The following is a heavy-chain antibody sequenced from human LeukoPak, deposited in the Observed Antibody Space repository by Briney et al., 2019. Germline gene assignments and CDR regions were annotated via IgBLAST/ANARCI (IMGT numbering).Heavy chain of an antibody. CDR1: GFTFSSYD. CDR3: AKDRGNYYDTPRFDP. D-gene: IGHD3-22*01. Sequence: GGSLRLTCAASGFTFSSYDIHWVRQAPGKGLEWVAFIRYDGNNKYYADSVKGRFTISRDNTKNTLYLQMSSLRAEDTAVYYCAKDRGNYYDTPRFDPWGQGTLVTVSS. V-gene: IGHV3-30*02. CDR2: IRYDGNNK. J-gene: IGHJ5*02.